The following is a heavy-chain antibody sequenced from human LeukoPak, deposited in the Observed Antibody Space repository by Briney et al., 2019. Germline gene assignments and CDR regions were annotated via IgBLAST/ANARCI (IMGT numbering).Heavy chain of an antibody. CDR3: ARVGSSWRPERYNWFDP. CDR1: GGSFSGYY. J-gene: IGHJ5*02. CDR2: IDHSGST. V-gene: IGHV4-34*01. D-gene: IGHD6-13*01. Sequence: SETLSLTCAVYGGSFSGYYWSWIRQPPGKGLEWIGEIDHSGSTNYNPSLKSRVTISVDTSKNQFPLKLSSVTAADTAVYYCARVGSSWRPERYNWFDPWGQGTLVTVSS.